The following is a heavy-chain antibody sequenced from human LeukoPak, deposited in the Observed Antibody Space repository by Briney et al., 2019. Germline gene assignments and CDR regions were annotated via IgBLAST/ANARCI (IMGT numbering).Heavy chain of an antibody. CDR2: IYHSGST. D-gene: IGHD6-13*01. CDR1: GGSFSGYY. J-gene: IGHJ5*02. Sequence: SETLSLTCAVYGGSFSGYYWSWIRQPPGKGLEWIGSIYHSGSTYYNPSLKRRVTISVDTSKNQFSLKLSSVTAADTAVYYCARDRRSRSWLRHSWFDPWGQGTLVTVSS. V-gene: IGHV4-34*01. CDR3: ARDRRSRSWLRHSWFDP.